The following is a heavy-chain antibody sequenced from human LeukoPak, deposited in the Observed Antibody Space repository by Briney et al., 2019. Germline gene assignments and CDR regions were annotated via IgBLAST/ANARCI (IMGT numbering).Heavy chain of an antibody. V-gene: IGHV1-69*05. Sequence: SVKVSCKASGGTFSSYAISWVRQAPGQGLEWMGGIIPIFVTANYAQKVQGRVTITTDESTSTAYMELSRLRSEDTAVYYCARGEDIAVAGTNYYYYYYMDVWGKGTTVTVSS. CDR3: ARGEDIAVAGTNYYYYYYMDV. CDR2: IIPIFVTA. CDR1: GGTFSSYA. D-gene: IGHD6-19*01. J-gene: IGHJ6*03.